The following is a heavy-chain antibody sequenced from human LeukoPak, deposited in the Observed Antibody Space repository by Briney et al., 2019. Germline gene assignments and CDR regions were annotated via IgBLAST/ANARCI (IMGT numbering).Heavy chain of an antibody. CDR2: IIPIFGTA. J-gene: IGHJ4*02. V-gene: IGHV1-69*13. D-gene: IGHD2-15*01. CDR1: GGTFSSYA. CDR3: ARGGRYCGGGSCYGARLDY. Sequence: ASVKVSCKASGGTFSSYAISWVRQAPGQGLEWMGGIIPIFGTANYAQKFQGRVTITADESTSTAYMELSSLRSEDTAVYYCARGGRYCGGGSCYGARLDYGGQGTLVTVSS.